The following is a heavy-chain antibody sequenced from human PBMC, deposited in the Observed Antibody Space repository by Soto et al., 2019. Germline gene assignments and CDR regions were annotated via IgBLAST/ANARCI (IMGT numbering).Heavy chain of an antibody. J-gene: IGHJ6*02. Sequence: QVQLVQSGAEVKKPGSSVKVSCKASGGTFSSYAISWVRQAPGQGLEWMGGIIPISGTANYAQKFQGRVTITADESTSTAYMELSSLRSEDTAVYSCARSQGSSTSLEIYYYYCYGMDVWGQGTTVTVSS. CDR1: GGTFSSYA. CDR3: ARSQGSSTSLEIYYYYCYGMDV. D-gene: IGHD2-2*01. V-gene: IGHV1-69*01. CDR2: IIPISGTA.